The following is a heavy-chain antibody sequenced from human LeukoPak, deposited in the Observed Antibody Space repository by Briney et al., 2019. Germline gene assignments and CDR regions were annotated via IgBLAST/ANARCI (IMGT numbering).Heavy chain of an antibody. CDR3: ARDRGGSGVNWFDP. CDR2: ISYDGSNK. CDR1: GFTFSSYA. Sequence: GGSLRLSCAASGFTFSSYAMHWVRQAPGKGLEWVSAISYDGSNKYYADSVKGRFTISRDNSKNTLYLQMNSLRAEDTAVYYCARDRGGSGVNWFDPWGQGTLVTVSS. D-gene: IGHD3-10*01. V-gene: IGHV3-30*04. J-gene: IGHJ5*02.